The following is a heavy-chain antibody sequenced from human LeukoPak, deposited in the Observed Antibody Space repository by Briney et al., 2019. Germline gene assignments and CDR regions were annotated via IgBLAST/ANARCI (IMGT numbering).Heavy chain of an antibody. CDR1: GGSISSYY. V-gene: IGHV4-59*01. J-gene: IGHJ2*01. CDR2: IYYSGST. D-gene: IGHD3-22*01. CDR3: ARVKDLYDSSGYYLPYWYFDL. Sequence: SETLSLTCTVSGGSISSYYWSWIRQPPGKGLEWIGYIYYSGSTNYNPSLKSRVTISVDTSKNQFSLKLSSVTAADTAVYYCARVKDLYDSSGYYLPYWYFDLWGRGTLVTVSS.